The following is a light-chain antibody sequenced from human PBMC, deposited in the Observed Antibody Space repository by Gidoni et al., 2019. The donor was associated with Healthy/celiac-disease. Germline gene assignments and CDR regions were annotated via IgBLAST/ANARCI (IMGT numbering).Light chain of an antibody. CDR3: QKYNSAPLT. CDR2: AAS. J-gene: IGKJ4*01. V-gene: IGKV1-27*01. CDR1: QRISNY. Sequence: EIQMTQSPSSLSASVGDRVTITCRASQRISNYLAWYQQKPGKVPKLLIYAASTLQSRVPSRFSGSGSGTDFTLTISSLQPEDVATYYCQKYNSAPLTFGGGTKVEIK.